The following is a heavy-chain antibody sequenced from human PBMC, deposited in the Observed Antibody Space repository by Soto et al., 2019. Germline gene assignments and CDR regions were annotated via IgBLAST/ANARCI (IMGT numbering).Heavy chain of an antibody. J-gene: IGHJ4*02. CDR3: AKRVVALEWLFVGGELDY. V-gene: IGHV3-23*01. Sequence: GGSLRLSCAASGFTFSSYAMSWVRQAPGKGLEWVSAISGSGGSTYYADSVKGRFTISRDNSKNTLYLQMNSLRAEDTAVYYCAKRVVALEWLFVGGELDYWGQGTLVTVSS. D-gene: IGHD3-3*01. CDR2: ISGSGGST. CDR1: GFTFSSYA.